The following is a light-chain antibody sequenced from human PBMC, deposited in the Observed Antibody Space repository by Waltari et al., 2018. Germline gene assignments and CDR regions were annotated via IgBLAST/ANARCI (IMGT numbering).Light chain of an antibody. CDR1: QDVSNY. J-gene: IGKJ2*02. CDR2: DAS. CDR3: QHYDAFPCT. Sequence: DTQMTQSPSSLSASVGGRVTITCQASQDVSNYLSWFQQKPGKAPKLLIYDASTMKTGIPSRFSGSGSGTDFTFTINSLQPEDFATYSCQHYDAFPCTFGQGTKLEI. V-gene: IGKV1-33*01.